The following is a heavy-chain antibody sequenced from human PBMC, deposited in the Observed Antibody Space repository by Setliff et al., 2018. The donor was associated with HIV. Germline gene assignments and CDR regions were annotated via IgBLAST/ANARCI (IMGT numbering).Heavy chain of an antibody. CDR3: ARDGRLDILTGYWYYMDV. J-gene: IGHJ6*03. Sequence: PSETLSLTCTVSGGSISSYYWSWIRQPPGKGLEWIGYIYYSGSTNYNPSLKSRVTISVDTSKNQFSLKLSSVTAADTAVYYCARDGRLDILTGYWYYMDVWGKGTTVTVSS. D-gene: IGHD3-9*01. CDR2: IYYSGST. V-gene: IGHV4-59*12. CDR1: GGSISSYY.